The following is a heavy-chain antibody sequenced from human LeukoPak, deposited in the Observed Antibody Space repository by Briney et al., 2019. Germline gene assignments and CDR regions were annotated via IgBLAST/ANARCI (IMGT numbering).Heavy chain of an antibody. CDR2: IYHRGSA. J-gene: IGHJ6*03. D-gene: IGHD2-2*01. Sequence: SETLSLTCTVSGGSISSYYWTWIRQPPGKGLEWIGYIYHRGSANYNPSLKSRVTISVDTSKNQFSLKLSSVTAADTAVYYCARVRTSCNPECDYYYMDVWGKGTTVTVSS. CDR3: ARVRTSCNPECDYYYMDV. CDR1: GGSISSYY. V-gene: IGHV4-59*01.